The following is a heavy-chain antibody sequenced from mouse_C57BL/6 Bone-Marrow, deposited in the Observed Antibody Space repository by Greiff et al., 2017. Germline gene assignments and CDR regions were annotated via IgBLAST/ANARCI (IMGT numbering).Heavy chain of an antibody. CDR3: ARSTVVEYYFDY. J-gene: IGHJ2*01. CDR2: INPYNGGT. CDR1: GYTFTDYY. V-gene: IGHV1-19*01. D-gene: IGHD1-1*01. Sequence: VQLQQSGPVLVKPGASVKMSCKASGYTFTDYYMNWVKQSHGKSLEWIGVINPYNGGTSYNQKFKGKATLTVDKSSSTAYMELNSLTSEYSAVYYCARSTVVEYYFDYWGQGTTLTVSS.